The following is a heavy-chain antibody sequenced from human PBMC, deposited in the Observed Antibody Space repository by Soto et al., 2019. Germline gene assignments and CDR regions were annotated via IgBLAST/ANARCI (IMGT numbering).Heavy chain of an antibody. D-gene: IGHD2-21*02. CDR3: ARQRTTVVTQAYFDH. Sequence: LSLTCIVPGESISSSSYYWGWIRQPPGKGLEWIGSIYYSGRTYYNPSFKSRVTISIDTSKNQFSLKLSSVTATDTAVYYCARQRTTVVTQAYFDHWGQGALVTVS. CDR1: GESISSSSYY. CDR2: IYYSGRT. V-gene: IGHV4-39*01. J-gene: IGHJ4*02.